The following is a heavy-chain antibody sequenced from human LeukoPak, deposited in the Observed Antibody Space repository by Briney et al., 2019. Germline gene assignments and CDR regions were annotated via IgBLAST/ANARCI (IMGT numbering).Heavy chain of an antibody. J-gene: IGHJ4*02. CDR2: MSYDGFTK. V-gene: IGHV3-30*04. D-gene: IGHD5-18*01. Sequence: GGSLRLSCVASGFTFSASTMHWVRQAPGKGLEWVAVMSYDGFTKYYADSVKGRFTISRDNSKNTLYLQMNSLRPEDTAVYYCATDTAPDYWGQGTLVTVSS. CDR3: ATDTAPDY. CDR1: GFTFSAST.